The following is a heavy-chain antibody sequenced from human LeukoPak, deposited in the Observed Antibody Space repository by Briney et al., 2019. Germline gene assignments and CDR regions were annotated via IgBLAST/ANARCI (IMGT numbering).Heavy chain of an antibody. D-gene: IGHD6-19*01. V-gene: IGHV4-59*01. J-gene: IGHJ4*02. CDR3: ARETSLAGFASGLGFNY. Sequence: PSETLSLTCAVSGGSITYYYWNWIRQPPGKGLEWIGYIHNSGSTSYNSSLKSRVTISADMSKNQVSLKLTSVTAADTAVYYCARETSLAGFASGLGFNYWGQGILVTVSS. CDR1: GGSITYYY. CDR2: IHNSGST.